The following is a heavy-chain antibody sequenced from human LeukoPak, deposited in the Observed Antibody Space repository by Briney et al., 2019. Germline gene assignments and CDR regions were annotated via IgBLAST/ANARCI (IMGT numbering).Heavy chain of an antibody. CDR1: GYDFTTYA. D-gene: IGHD5-18*01. J-gene: IGHJ1*01. V-gene: IGHV7-4-1*02. CDR2: LNTNTGSP. CDR3: TRGGYQY. Sequence: ASVKVSCKVVGYDFTTYALNWVRQAPGQGLEYMGWLNTNTGSPTYAPDFTGRFVFSLDTSVSTAYLEINNLRLEDSAVYFCTRGGYQYWGQGTLVTVSS.